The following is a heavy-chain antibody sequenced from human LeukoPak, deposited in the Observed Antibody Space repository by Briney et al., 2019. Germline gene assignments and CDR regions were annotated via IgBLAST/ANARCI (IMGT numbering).Heavy chain of an antibody. CDR3: ARESSGSYYGDY. CDR1: GYTFTGYY. Sequence: ASVKVSCKASGYTFTGYYMHWVRQAPGQGLEWMGWINPNSGGTNYAQKFQGRVTMTRDTSISTAYMELSRLRSDDTAVYYCARESSGSYYGDYCGQGTLVTVSS. J-gene: IGHJ4*02. CDR2: INPNSGGT. D-gene: IGHD1-26*01. V-gene: IGHV1-2*02.